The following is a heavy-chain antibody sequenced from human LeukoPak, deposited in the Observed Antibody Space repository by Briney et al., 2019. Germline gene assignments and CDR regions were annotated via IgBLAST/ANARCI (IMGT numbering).Heavy chain of an antibody. Sequence: SETLSLTCAVYGGSFSGYYWSWIRQPPGKGLEWIGEINHSGSTNYNPSLKSRVTISVDTSKNQFSLKLSSVTAADTAVYYCARGLPRITMVRGAQGYFDYWGQGTLVTVSS. D-gene: IGHD3-10*01. V-gene: IGHV4-34*01. J-gene: IGHJ4*02. CDR1: GGSFSGYY. CDR3: ARGLPRITMVRGAQGYFDY. CDR2: INHSGST.